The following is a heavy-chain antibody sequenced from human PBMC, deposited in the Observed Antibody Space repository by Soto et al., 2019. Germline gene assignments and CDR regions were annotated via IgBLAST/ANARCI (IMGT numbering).Heavy chain of an antibody. CDR3: ARAYYGSGSSKMDV. D-gene: IGHD3-10*01. Sequence: SETLSLTCTVSGGSISSYYWSWIRQPPGKGLEWIGYIYYSGSTNYNPSLKSRVTISVDTSKNQFSLKLSSVTAADTAVYYCARAYYGSGSSKMDVWGKGTTVTAPQ. V-gene: IGHV4-59*01. CDR2: IYYSGST. J-gene: IGHJ6*04. CDR1: GGSISSYY.